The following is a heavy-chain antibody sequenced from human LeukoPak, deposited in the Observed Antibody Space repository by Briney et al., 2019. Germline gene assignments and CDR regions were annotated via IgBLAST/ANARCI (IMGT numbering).Heavy chain of an antibody. CDR1: GGSISNYY. V-gene: IGHV4-59*01. D-gene: IGHD6-19*01. J-gene: IGHJ5*02. Sequence: SSETLSLTCTVAGGSISNYYWSWIRQPTGKGPEWIGFIYYTGSTNYNPSLKSRVTISLDAPKNQISLHLSSVTIADTAVYYCVRGYKNSTLWQWPDFDPWGQGTLVTVSS. CDR2: IYYTGST. CDR3: VRGYKNSTLWQWPDFDP.